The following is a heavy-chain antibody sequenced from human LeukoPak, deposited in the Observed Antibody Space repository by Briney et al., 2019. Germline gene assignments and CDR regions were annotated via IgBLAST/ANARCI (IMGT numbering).Heavy chain of an antibody. J-gene: IGHJ1*01. CDR3: ARARSIVGVSPFQH. CDR2: ISYDGSNK. V-gene: IGHV3-30*19. CDR1: GFTFNNYG. D-gene: IGHD1-26*01. Sequence: GGSLRLSCAASGFTFNNYGMHWVRQAPGKGLEWVAVISYDGSNKYYADSVKGRCTISRDNSKNTLYLQMNSLRPEDTAVYYCARARSIVGVSPFQHWGQGTLVTVSS.